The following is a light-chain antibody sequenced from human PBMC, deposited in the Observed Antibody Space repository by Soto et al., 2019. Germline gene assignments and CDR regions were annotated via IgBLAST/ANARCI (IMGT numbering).Light chain of an antibody. Sequence: DIPMTQSPSSVSASVGDRVTITCRASQGVSSWLAWYQQKPGMAPKLLLYAVSTLQSGVPARFSGSGSGTDFTLTISSLQPDDFATYYCQQANGFPVTFGGGTRVEIK. V-gene: IGKV1-12*01. J-gene: IGKJ4*01. CDR2: AVS. CDR1: QGVSSW. CDR3: QQANGFPVT.